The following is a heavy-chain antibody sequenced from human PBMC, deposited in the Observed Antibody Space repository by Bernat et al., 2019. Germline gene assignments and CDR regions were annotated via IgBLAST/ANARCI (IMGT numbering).Heavy chain of an antibody. CDR3: ARDVGFRESNWFDP. CDR2: ISAGKGNT. V-gene: IGHV1-3*01. CDR1: GYAFSSYA. Sequence: QVQLVQSGAEVKKPGASVKVSCKASGYAFSSYAVHWVRQAPGQRLEWMGRISAGKGNTKYSQNFQDRVTITRDTSASTAYMELSRLRSEDTAVYYCARDVGFRESNWFDPWGQGTLVTVSS. D-gene: IGHD3-10*01. J-gene: IGHJ5*02.